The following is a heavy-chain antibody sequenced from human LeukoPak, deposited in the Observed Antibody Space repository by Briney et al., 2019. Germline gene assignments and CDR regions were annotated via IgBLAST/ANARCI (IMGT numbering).Heavy chain of an antibody. J-gene: IGHJ4*02. V-gene: IGHV3-23*01. Sequence: HPGGSLRLSCAASGFTFSSYAMSWVRQAPGEGLEWVSAISGSGGSTYYADSVKGRFTISRDNSKNTLYLQMNSLRAEDTAVYYCAKRYYDFWSGYYDWGQGTLVTVSS. CDR1: GFTFSSYA. CDR3: AKRYYDFWSGYYD. CDR2: ISGSGGST. D-gene: IGHD3-3*01.